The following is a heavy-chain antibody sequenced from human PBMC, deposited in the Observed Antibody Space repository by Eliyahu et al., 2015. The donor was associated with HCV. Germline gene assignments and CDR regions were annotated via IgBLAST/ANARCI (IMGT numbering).Heavy chain of an antibody. V-gene: IGHV3-53*01. Sequence: VSVIYSAGRTYYADSVKGRFTISRDNSKNTLYLQMHSLRVEDTAVYYCARDVGYYDSGSPYNRIDPWGQGTLVTVSS. D-gene: IGHD3-10*01. J-gene: IGHJ5*02. CDR2: IYSAGRT. CDR3: ARDVGYYDSGSPYNRIDP.